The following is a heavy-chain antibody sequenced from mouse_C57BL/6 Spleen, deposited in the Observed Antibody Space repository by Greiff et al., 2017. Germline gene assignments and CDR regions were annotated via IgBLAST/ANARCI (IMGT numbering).Heavy chain of an antibody. CDR2: IYPGDGYT. Sequence: QVQLQQSGAELVKPGASVKISCKASGYAFSSYWMNWVKQRPGKGLEWIGQIYPGDGYTNYNGKFKGKATLTADKSSSTAYMQLSRLTSEDSAVYFCARWITDAMDYWGQGTSGTVSS. D-gene: IGHD1-3*01. J-gene: IGHJ4*01. CDR1: GYAFSSYW. V-gene: IGHV1-80*01. CDR3: ARWITDAMDY.